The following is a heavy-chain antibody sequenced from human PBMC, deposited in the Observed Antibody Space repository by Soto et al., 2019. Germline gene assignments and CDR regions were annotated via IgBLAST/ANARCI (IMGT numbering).Heavy chain of an antibody. J-gene: IGHJ6*02. Sequence: GASVKVSCKASGGTFSSYAISWVRQAPGQGLEWMGGIIPIFGTANYARKFQGRVTITADESTSTAYMELSSLRSEDTAVYYCAGAEGDYEPEGYYYYGMDVWGQGTTVTVSS. CDR1: GGTFSSYA. V-gene: IGHV1-69*13. CDR2: IIPIFGTA. CDR3: AGAEGDYEPEGYYYYGMDV. D-gene: IGHD4-17*01.